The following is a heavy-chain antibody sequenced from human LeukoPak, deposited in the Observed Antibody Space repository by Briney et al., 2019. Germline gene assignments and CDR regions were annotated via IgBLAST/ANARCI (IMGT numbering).Heavy chain of an antibody. D-gene: IGHD3-3*01. Sequence: ASVKVSCKASGYTFTSYDINWVRQATGQGLEWMGWMNPNSGNTGYAQKFQGRVTMTRNTSISTAYMELSSLRSEDTAVYYCARGYDFWSGFTYYGMGVWGQGTTVTVSS. J-gene: IGHJ6*02. CDR3: ARGYDFWSGFTYYGMGV. CDR1: GYTFTSYD. V-gene: IGHV1-8*01. CDR2: MNPNSGNT.